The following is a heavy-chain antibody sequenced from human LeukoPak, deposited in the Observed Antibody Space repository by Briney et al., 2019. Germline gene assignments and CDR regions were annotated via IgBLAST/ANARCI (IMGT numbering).Heavy chain of an antibody. CDR1: GGSFSGYY. V-gene: IGHV4-34*01. Sequence: SETLSLTCAVYGGSFSGYYWSWIRQPPGKGLEWIGEINHSGSTNYNPSLKSRVTISVDTSKNQFSLKLSSVTAADTAVYYCARGLPNDYWGQGTLVTISS. CDR2: INHSGST. CDR3: ARGLPNDY. J-gene: IGHJ4*02.